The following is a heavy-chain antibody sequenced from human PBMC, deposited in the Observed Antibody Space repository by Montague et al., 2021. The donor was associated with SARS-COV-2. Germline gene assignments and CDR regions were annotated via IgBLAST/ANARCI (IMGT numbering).Heavy chain of an antibody. CDR3: ARHFKVTFVRWLQPRGGFDY. J-gene: IGHJ4*02. D-gene: IGHD5-24*01. Sequence: SETLSLTCTVSGGSISSSSYYWGWIRQPPGKGLEWIGSIYYSGSTYYNPSLESRVTISVDTSKDQFSLKLSSVTAADTAVYYCARHFKVTFVRWLQPRGGFDYWGQGTLVTVSS. CDR2: IYYSGST. CDR1: GGSISSSSYY. V-gene: IGHV4-39*01.